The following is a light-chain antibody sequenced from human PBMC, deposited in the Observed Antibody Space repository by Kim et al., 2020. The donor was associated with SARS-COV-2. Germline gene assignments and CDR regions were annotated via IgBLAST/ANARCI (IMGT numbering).Light chain of an antibody. Sequence: GPGVTISCSGSSSKIGSNTVNWYQQLPGTAPKLLIYSNNQRPSGVPDRFSGSKSGTSASLAISGLQSEDEADYYCAAWDDSLNGWVFGGGTQLTVL. J-gene: IGLJ3*02. CDR3: AAWDDSLNGWV. V-gene: IGLV1-44*01. CDR2: SNN. CDR1: SSKIGSNT.